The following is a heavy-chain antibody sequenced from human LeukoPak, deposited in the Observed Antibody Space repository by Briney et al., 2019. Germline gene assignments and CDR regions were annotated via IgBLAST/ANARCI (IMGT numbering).Heavy chain of an antibody. V-gene: IGHV3-48*01. CDR2: ISSSSSTI. J-gene: IGHJ4*02. CDR3: ARGGSMVRGVIPYYFDY. Sequence: GGSLRLSCAASGFTVSSYSMNWVRQAPGKGLEWVSYISSSSSTIYYADSVKGRFTISRDNAKNSLYLQMNSLRAEDTAVYYCARGGSMVRGVIPYYFDYWGQGTLVTVSS. CDR1: GFTVSSYS. D-gene: IGHD3-10*01.